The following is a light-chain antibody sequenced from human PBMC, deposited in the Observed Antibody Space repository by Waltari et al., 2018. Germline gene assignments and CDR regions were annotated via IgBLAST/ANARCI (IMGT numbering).Light chain of an antibody. CDR2: DAS. V-gene: IGKV3D-15*01. Sequence: EIVLTQSPATLSVSPGERATLSCWASQSIRSTLAWYQQKPGQAPRLLIYDASTRATGIPVRFSGSGSGTDFTLTISSLHPEDFATYYCQQSYSAPRTFGQGTKLEIK. CDR1: QSIRST. CDR3: QQSYSAPRT. J-gene: IGKJ2*01.